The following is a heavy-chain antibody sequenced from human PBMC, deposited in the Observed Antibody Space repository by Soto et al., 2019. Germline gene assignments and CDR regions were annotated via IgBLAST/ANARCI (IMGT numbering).Heavy chain of an antibody. D-gene: IGHD3-22*01. CDR1: GGSFSGYY. Sequence: SETLSLTCAVYGGSFSGYYWSWIRQPPGKGLEWIGEINHSGSTNYNPSLKSRVTISVDTSKNQFSQKLSSVTAADTAVYYCARGQSGYYYAYYYYGMDVWGQGTTVTVSS. CDR2: INHSGST. J-gene: IGHJ6*02. CDR3: ARGQSGYYYAYYYYGMDV. V-gene: IGHV4-34*01.